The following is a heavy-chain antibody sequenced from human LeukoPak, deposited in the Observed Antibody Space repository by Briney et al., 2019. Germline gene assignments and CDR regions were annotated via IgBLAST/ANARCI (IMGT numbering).Heavy chain of an antibody. D-gene: IGHD3-10*01. CDR3: AKDPGRGYGSGSFSSDY. CDR1: GFTFSSYA. CDR2: ISGSASST. Sequence: GGSLRLSCAASGFTFSSYAMSWVRQAPGKGLEWVSGISGSASSTNYADSVEGRFTISRDNSKNEVYLQMNSLRAEDTAVYYCAKDPGRGYGSGSFSSDYWGQGTLVTVSS. J-gene: IGHJ4*02. V-gene: IGHV3-23*01.